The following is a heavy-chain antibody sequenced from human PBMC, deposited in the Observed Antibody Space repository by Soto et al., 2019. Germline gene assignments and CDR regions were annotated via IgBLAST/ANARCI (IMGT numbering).Heavy chain of an antibody. CDR2: IWYDGSNK. CDR3: ARDPESYYFDY. Sequence: GGSLRLSCAASRFTFSSYGMHWVRQAPGKGLEWVAVIWYDGSNKYYADSVKGRFTISRDNSKNTLYLQMNSLRAEDTAVYYCARDPESYYFDYWGQGTLVTISS. CDR1: RFTFSSYG. J-gene: IGHJ4*02. V-gene: IGHV3-33*01.